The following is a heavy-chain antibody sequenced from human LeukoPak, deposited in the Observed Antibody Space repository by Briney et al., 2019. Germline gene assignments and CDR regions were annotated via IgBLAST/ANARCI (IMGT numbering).Heavy chain of an antibody. CDR2: IYSGGPT. J-gene: IGHJ3*02. CDR3: ARGWVVATGGFDM. D-gene: IGHD2-8*02. CDR1: GFTVSLYY. Sequence: GGSLRLSCAASGFTVSLYYVTWVRQAPGKGLEWVSVIYSGGPTYYADSVKGRFTISRDNSKNTVYLQMNSLRGEDTAVYFCARGWVVATGGFDMWGQGTMVTVSS. V-gene: IGHV3-53*01.